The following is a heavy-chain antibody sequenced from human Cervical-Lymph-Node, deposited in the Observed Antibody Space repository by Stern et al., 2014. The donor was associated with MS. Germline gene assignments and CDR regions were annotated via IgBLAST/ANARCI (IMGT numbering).Heavy chain of an antibody. Sequence: QVQLVESGAEVKKPGSSVKVSCKASGDTFSNLDISWVRPAPGHGPEWLGGITPLFGTANYAQMFQGRVTLTADESTSTIYMELSSLTSDDTAVYYCARHQGGIAAYWGQGTPVTVSS. CDR1: GDTFSNLD. CDR3: ARHQGGIAAY. V-gene: IGHV1-69*01. D-gene: IGHD6-13*01. CDR2: ITPLFGTA. J-gene: IGHJ4*02.